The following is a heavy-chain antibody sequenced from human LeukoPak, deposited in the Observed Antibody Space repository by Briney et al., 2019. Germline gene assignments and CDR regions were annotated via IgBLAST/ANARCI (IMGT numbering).Heavy chain of an antibody. CDR2: ISAYNGNT. V-gene: IGHV1-18*01. CDR1: GYTFTNYG. D-gene: IGHD3-10*01. CDR3: SRDGHRRYYYDSGSYPSGDY. Sequence: GASVKVSCRASGYTFTNYGISWVRQAPGQGLEWMGWISAYNGNTKYASKFQGRVTMTTDTSTTTAYMELRSLKSDDTAVYYCSRDGHRRYYYDSGSYPSGDYWAQGTLVTVSS. J-gene: IGHJ4*02.